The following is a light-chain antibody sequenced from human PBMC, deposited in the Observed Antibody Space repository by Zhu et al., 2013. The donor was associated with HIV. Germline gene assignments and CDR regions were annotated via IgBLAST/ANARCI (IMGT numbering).Light chain of an antibody. V-gene: IGLV3-1*01. CDR2: QDS. J-gene: IGLJ2*01. CDR1: RLGDKY. CDR3: QAWDSSNVV. Sequence: SYELTQAPSVSVSPGQTANITCSGDRLGDKYACWYQQRPGQSPVLVIYQDSKRPSGIPERFSGSNSGNTATLTISGTQAMDEADYYCQAWDSSNVVFGGGTKLTVL.